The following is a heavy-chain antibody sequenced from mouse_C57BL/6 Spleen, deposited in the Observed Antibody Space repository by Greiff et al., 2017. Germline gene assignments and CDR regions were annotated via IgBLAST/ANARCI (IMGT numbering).Heavy chain of an antibody. CDR1: GYTFTSYG. Sequence: VKLMESGAELARPGASVKLSCKASGYTFTSYGISWVKQRPGQGLEWIGEIYPRSGNTSYNEKFKGKATLTADKSSSTAYMELRSLTSKDSAVYFCSRIYYGSSHWYFDFWGTGTTVTVSS. CDR3: SRIYYGSSHWYFDF. J-gene: IGHJ1*03. V-gene: IGHV1-81*01. CDR2: IYPRSGNT. D-gene: IGHD1-1*01.